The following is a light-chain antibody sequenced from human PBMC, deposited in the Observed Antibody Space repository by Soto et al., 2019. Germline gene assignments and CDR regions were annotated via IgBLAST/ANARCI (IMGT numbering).Light chain of an antibody. CDR1: TGAVISTHH. CDR3: LLYFGGAGV. CDR2: STN. J-gene: IGLJ3*02. V-gene: IGLV7-43*01. Sequence: QAVVTQEPSLTVSPGGTVTLTCTSTTGAVISTHHPSWFQQKPGQAPRSLIYSTNTKHSWTPARFSGSLLGGKAALTLSGVQPEDEAEYYCLLYFGGAGVFGGGTKVTVL.